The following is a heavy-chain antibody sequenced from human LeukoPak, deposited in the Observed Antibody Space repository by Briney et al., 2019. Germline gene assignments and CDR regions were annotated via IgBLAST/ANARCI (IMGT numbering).Heavy chain of an antibody. J-gene: IGHJ5*02. Sequence: GASVKVSCKASGGTFSSYAISWVRQATGQGLEWMGWMNPNSGNTGYAQKFQGRVTMTRNTSISTAYMELSSLRSEDTAVYYCARVKVSRQQLYGNWFDPWGQGTLVTVSS. CDR3: ARVKVSRQQLYGNWFDP. V-gene: IGHV1-8*02. CDR2: MNPNSGNT. CDR1: GGTFSSYA. D-gene: IGHD6-13*01.